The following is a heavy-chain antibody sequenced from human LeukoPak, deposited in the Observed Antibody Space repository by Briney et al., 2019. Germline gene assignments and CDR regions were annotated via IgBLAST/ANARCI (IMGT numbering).Heavy chain of an antibody. J-gene: IGHJ6*03. D-gene: IGHD3-10*01. CDR2: ISSSSTI. CDR3: ARSVGPYYYYMDV. CDR1: GFTFSSYS. Sequence: GGSLRLSCAASGFTFSSYSMNWVRQAPGKGLEWVSYISSSSTIYYADSVKGRFTISRDNAKNSLYLQMNSLRAEDTAVYYCARSVGPYYYYMDVWGKGTTVTVSS. V-gene: IGHV3-48*01.